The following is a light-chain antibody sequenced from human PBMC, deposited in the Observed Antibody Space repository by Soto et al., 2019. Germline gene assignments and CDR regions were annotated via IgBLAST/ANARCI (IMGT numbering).Light chain of an antibody. V-gene: IGLV2-14*03. Sequence: QSVLTQPASVSGSPGQSITISCTGSSSDVGAYNFVSWYQQYPGKAPRLLIYDVNDRPSGASNRFSGSKSGNMASLTISGLQAEDEADYYCSSFVGSNALRVAFGGGTKLTVL. CDR1: SSDVGAYNF. CDR2: DVN. CDR3: SSFVGSNALRVA. J-gene: IGLJ2*01.